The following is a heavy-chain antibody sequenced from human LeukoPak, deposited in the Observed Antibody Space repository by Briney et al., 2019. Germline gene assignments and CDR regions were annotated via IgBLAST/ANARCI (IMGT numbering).Heavy chain of an antibody. V-gene: IGHV3-9*03. CDR2: ISWNSDSI. D-gene: IGHD1-1*01. J-gene: IGHJ2*01. CDR3: AKDIASRRDGYFDL. CDR1: GFTFDDYA. Sequence: GGSPRLSCAASGFTFDDYAMHWVRQAPGKGLEWVSGISWNSDSIAYADSVKGRFIISRDNTKNSLYLEMNSLRPEDMALYYCAKDIASRRDGYFDLWGRGTLVTVSS.